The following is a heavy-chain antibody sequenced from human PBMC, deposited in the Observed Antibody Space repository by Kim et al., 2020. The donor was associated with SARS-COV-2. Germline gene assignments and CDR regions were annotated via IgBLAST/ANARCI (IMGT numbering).Heavy chain of an antibody. V-gene: IGHV3-23*01. Sequence: GGSLRLSCAASGFTSNNFAMSWVRQAPGKGLEWVSGISGSGGTTYYADSVKGRFTISRDTSKNILYLQMNSLRADDTAVYYCARGASDILTGDDHWGQGTLVTVSS. CDR2: ISGSGGTT. D-gene: IGHD3-9*01. J-gene: IGHJ4*02. CDR3: ARGASDILTGDDH. CDR1: GFTSNNFA.